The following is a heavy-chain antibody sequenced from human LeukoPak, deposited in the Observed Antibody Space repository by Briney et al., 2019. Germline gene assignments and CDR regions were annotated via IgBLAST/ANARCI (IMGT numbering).Heavy chain of an antibody. D-gene: IGHD5-12*01. V-gene: IGHV3-23*01. CDR2: ISGSGGST. Sequence: PGGTLRLSCAASGFTFSSYGMSWVRQAPGKGLEWVSAISGSGGSTYYADSVKGRFTISRDNSKNTLYLQINSLRTEDTAVYYCARGSRPIVATKFARVRYMDVWGKGTTVTVSS. CDR3: ARGSRPIVATKFARVRYMDV. J-gene: IGHJ6*03. CDR1: GFTFSSYG.